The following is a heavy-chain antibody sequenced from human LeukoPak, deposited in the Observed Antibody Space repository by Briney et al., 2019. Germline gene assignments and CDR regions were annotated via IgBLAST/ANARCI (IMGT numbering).Heavy chain of an antibody. V-gene: IGHV3-33*01. Sequence: GGSLRLSCAASGFTFSSYGMHWVRQAPGKGLEWVAVIWYDGSNKYYADSVKGRFTISRDNSKNTLYLQMNSLRAEDTAVYYCARDRTSSSWPHDAFDIWGQGTMVTVSS. CDR1: GFTFSSYG. J-gene: IGHJ3*02. CDR3: ARDRTSSSWPHDAFDI. CDR2: IWYDGSNK. D-gene: IGHD6-13*01.